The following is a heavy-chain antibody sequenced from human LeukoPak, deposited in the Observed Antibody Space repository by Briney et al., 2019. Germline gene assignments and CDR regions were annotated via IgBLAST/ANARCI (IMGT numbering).Heavy chain of an antibody. CDR2: ISGSGGST. V-gene: IGHV3-23*01. CDR3: ANGNNGDYVRLDY. D-gene: IGHD4-17*01. Sequence: GGSLRLSCAASGFTFSNYAMTWVRQAPGKGLEWVSVISGSGGSTYYADSVKGRFTISRDNSKNTLYLQMNSLRAEDTAVYYCANGNNGDYVRLDYWGQGTLVTVSS. CDR1: GFTFSNYA. J-gene: IGHJ4*02.